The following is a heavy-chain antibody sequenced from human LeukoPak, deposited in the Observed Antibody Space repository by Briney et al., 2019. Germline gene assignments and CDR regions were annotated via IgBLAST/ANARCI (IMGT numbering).Heavy chain of an antibody. J-gene: IGHJ6*02. CDR3: ARGTEPYYYYYGMDV. CDR1: GGSISSYY. Sequence: SETLSLTCTVSGGSISSYYWSWIRQPPGKGLEWIGYIYYSGSTNYNPSLKSRVTISVDTSKNQFSLKLSSVTAADTAVYYCARGTEPYYYYYGMDVWGQGTTVTVSS. CDR2: IYYSGST. V-gene: IGHV4-59*01. D-gene: IGHD1-26*01.